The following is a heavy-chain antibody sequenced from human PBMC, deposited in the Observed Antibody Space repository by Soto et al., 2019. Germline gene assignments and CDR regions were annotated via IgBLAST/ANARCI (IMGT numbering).Heavy chain of an antibody. Sequence: QVQLVESGGGVVQPGRSLRLSCAASGFTFSSYGMHWVRQAPGKGLEWVAVISYDGSNKYYADSVKGRFTISRDNSKNTLYLQMNSLRAEDTAVYYCAKARIVGATPLFDYWGQGILVTVSS. CDR3: AKARIVGATPLFDY. J-gene: IGHJ4*02. CDR2: ISYDGSNK. CDR1: GFTFSSYG. D-gene: IGHD1-26*01. V-gene: IGHV3-30*18.